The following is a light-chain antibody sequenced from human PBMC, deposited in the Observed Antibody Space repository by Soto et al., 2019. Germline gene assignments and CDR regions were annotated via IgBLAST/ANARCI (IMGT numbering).Light chain of an antibody. Sequence: DIVMTQSPDSLAVSLGERATINCKSSQSVLYSSNNKNYLAWYQQKPGQPPKLLIYWASTRESGVPDRFSGSGSGKDFPLTISSLQAKDVAVYYCQQYYISPLTFGGGTKVEI. V-gene: IGKV4-1*01. CDR2: WAS. CDR1: QSVLYSSNNKNY. J-gene: IGKJ4*01. CDR3: QQYYISPLT.